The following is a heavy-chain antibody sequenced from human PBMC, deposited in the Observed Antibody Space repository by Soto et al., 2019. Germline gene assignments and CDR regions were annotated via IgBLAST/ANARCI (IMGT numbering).Heavy chain of an antibody. CDR3: EQCLVGVNYYYGMDV. CDR1: GGTFSSYA. J-gene: IGHJ6*02. V-gene: IGHV1-69*12. CDR2: IIPIFATA. Sequence: QVQLVQSGAEVKKPGSSVKVSCKASGGTFSSYAINWVRQAPGQGLEWMGGIIPIFATADYAQKFQGRVTIIADESTSTAYMGLSSLRSEDTAVYYCEQCLVGVNYYYGMDVWGQGTTVTVSS. D-gene: IGHD6-19*01.